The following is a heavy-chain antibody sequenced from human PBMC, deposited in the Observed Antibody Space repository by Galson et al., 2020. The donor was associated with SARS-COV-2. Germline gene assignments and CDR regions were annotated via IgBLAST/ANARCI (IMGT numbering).Heavy chain of an antibody. J-gene: IGHJ3*02. D-gene: IGHD1-26*01. CDR3: ARDVSGGASDI. CDR1: GFTFTNYA. Sequence: QLGESLKISCAASGFTFTNYAIHWVRQAPGKGLEWVAVIAHDGRIEVSADSVKGRFTISRDNSENMLFLQMDSLRADDTAVYYCARDVSGGASDIWGQGTMVTVSS. V-gene: IGHV3-30*04. CDR2: IAHDGRIE.